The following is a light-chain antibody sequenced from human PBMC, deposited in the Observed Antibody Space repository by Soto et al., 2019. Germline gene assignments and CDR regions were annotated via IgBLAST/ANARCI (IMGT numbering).Light chain of an antibody. Sequence: QSALTQPSSASGSPGQSVTISCTGTSRDVGGYSFVSWYQQYPGKAPRVLIYEVTQRPSGVPDRFSGSKSANTASLTVSGLQAEDEADYYCSSYAGSDNAVVFGGGTQLTVL. CDR2: EVT. CDR1: SRDVGGYSF. CDR3: SSYAGSDNAVV. V-gene: IGLV2-8*01. J-gene: IGLJ2*01.